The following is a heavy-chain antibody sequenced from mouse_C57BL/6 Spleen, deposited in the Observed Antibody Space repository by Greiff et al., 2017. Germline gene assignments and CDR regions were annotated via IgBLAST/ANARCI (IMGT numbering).Heavy chain of an antibody. Sequence: QVQLQQSGAELMKPGASVKLSCKATGYTFTGYWIEWVKQRPGHGLEWIGEILPGSGSTNYNEKFKGKATFTADTSSNTAYMQLSSLTTEDSAIYYCALITTEAWFAYRGQGTLVTVSA. CDR3: ALITTEAWFAY. J-gene: IGHJ3*01. D-gene: IGHD1-1*01. CDR2: ILPGSGST. CDR1: GYTFTGYW. V-gene: IGHV1-9*01.